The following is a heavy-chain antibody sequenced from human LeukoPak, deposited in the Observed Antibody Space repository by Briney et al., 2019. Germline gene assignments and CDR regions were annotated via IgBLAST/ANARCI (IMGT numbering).Heavy chain of an antibody. D-gene: IGHD3-16*01. CDR3: ARGTGGAYYFDY. Sequence: SVKVSCKASGGTFSSYAISWVRQAPGQGLEWMGRIIPIFGLANYAQKFQGRVTITADKSTSTAYMELSSLRSEDTAVYYCARGTGGAYYFDYWGQGTLVTVSS. CDR2: IIPIFGLA. J-gene: IGHJ4*02. CDR1: GGTFSSYA. V-gene: IGHV1-69*04.